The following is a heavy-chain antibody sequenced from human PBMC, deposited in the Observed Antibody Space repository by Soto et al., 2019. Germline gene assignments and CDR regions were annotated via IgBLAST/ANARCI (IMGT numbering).Heavy chain of an antibody. CDR2: IYYSGST. Sequence: ETLSLTCTVSGGSISSYYWSCIRQPPGKGLEWIGYIYYSGSTNYNPSLKSRVTISVDTSKNQFSLKLSSVTAADTAVYYCAGFTYYDILTGYRAAFVIWGQGTMVTVSS. CDR3: AGFTYYDILTGYRAAFVI. J-gene: IGHJ3*02. CDR1: GGSISSYY. D-gene: IGHD3-9*01. V-gene: IGHV4-59*01.